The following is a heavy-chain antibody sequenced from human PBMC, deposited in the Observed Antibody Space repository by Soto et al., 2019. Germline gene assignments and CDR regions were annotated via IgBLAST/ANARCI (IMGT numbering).Heavy chain of an antibody. CDR2: IIPIFGTA. CDR1: GGTFSSYA. V-gene: IGHV1-69*13. CDR3: ASIWYSSGWYGNWFDP. Sequence: SVKVSCKASGGTFSSYAISWVRQAPGQGLEWMGGIIPIFGTANYAQKFQGRVTITADESTSTAYMELSSLRSEDTAVYYCASIWYSSGWYGNWFDPWGQGTLVTVSS. D-gene: IGHD6-19*01. J-gene: IGHJ5*02.